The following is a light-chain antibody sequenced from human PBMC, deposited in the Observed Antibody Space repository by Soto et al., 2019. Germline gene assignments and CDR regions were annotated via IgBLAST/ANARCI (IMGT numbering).Light chain of an antibody. Sequence: EIRMTQFPATLSASPGGGATLSCRASQSVSNNYLAWYQQKPGQAPRLLIYGASNRATGIPDRFSGRGSGTEFTLTISSLQLDDFATYYCQQYNSYWTFGQGTKVDIK. J-gene: IGKJ1*01. CDR3: QQYNSYWT. V-gene: IGKV3D-15*01. CDR2: GAS. CDR1: QSVSNN.